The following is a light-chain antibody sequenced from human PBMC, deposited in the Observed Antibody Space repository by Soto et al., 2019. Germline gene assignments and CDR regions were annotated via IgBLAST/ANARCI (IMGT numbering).Light chain of an antibody. Sequence: QSALTQPPSASGSPAQSVAISCTGTSSDAGGYNYVSWYQQHPGKAPKLMIYEVNKRPSGVPDRFSGSNSVNPASLTVSGRQAADEADYYCSSDEGSRSVFGNATKGTV. CDR1: SSDAGGYNY. J-gene: IGLJ1*01. CDR2: EVN. CDR3: SSDEGSRSV. V-gene: IGLV2-8*01.